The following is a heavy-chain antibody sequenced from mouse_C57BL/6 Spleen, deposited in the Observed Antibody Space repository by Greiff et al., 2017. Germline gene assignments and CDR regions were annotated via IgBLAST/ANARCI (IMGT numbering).Heavy chain of an antibody. CDR3: TGIYYDYPYFDY. D-gene: IGHD2-4*01. J-gene: IGHJ2*01. Sequence: QVQLQQSGAELVRPGASVTLSCKASGYTFPDYEMHWVKQTPVHGLEWIGAIDPETGGTAYNQKFKGKAILTADKSSSTAYMELRSLTSEDSAVYYCTGIYYDYPYFDYWGQGTTLTVSS. CDR1: GYTFPDYE. CDR2: IDPETGGT. V-gene: IGHV1-15*01.